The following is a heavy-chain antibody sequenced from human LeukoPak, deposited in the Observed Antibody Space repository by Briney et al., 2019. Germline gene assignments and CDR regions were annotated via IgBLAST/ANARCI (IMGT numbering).Heavy chain of an antibody. V-gene: IGHV3-23*01. J-gene: IGHJ4*02. CDR1: GFTFSSYA. D-gene: IGHD6-13*01. Sequence: GGSLRLSCAASGFTFSSYAMSWVRQAPGNGLEWVSAISGSGGSTYYADSVKGRFTISRDNSKNTLYLQMNSLRAEDTAVYYCAKTDSALSIAAAGTVWGQGTLVTVSS. CDR3: AKTDSALSIAAAGTV. CDR2: ISGSGGST.